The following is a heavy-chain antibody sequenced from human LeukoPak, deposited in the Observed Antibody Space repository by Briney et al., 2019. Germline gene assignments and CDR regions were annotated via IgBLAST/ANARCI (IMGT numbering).Heavy chain of an antibody. D-gene: IGHD2-8*02. CDR1: GFTFSSYA. J-gene: IGHJ4*02. Sequence: GGSLGLSCAASGFTFSSYAMSWVRQAPGKGLEWVSTISGSGRSTYYGDSVKGRFTISRDNSKNTLSLQMNSLRAEDTAVYYCAKEYYVLLVYALGGSFDYWGRGTLVTVSS. CDR2: ISGSGRST. CDR3: AKEYYVLLVYALGGSFDY. V-gene: IGHV3-23*01.